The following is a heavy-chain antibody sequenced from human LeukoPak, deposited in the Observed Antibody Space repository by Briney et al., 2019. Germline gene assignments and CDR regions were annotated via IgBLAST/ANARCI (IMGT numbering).Heavy chain of an antibody. CDR3: ATSDDSNPFDAFDM. Sequence: TLSLTXXXXGGSXXXXYWSWVRXPPGKGLEWIGEINHSGNTNYNPSLKSRVTISVDTSKNQFSLKLSSVTAADTAVYYCATSDDSNPFDAFDMWGQGTMVTVSS. CDR2: INHSGNT. V-gene: IGHV4-34*01. J-gene: IGHJ3*02. CDR1: GGSXXXXY. D-gene: IGHD1-26*01.